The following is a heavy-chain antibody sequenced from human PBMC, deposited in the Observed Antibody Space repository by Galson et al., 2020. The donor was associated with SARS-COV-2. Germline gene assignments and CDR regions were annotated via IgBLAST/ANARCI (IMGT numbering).Heavy chain of an antibody. V-gene: IGHV1-18*01. CDR2: ISTYNGDT. CDR3: VRDYSRAFDD. D-gene: IGHD6-13*01. CDR1: GYSFSNYG. Sequence: ASVKVSCKASGYSFSNYGINWVRQAPGQGLEWMGWISTYNGDTNYAQKFQGRVTMTTDSSTSTTYMNLRSLRSDDTAIYYCVRDYSRAFDDWGQGTLVSVSS. J-gene: IGHJ4*02.